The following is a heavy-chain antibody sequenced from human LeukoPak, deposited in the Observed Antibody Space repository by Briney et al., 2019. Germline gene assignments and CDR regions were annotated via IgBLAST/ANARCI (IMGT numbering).Heavy chain of an antibody. CDR1: GFTFSSYS. D-gene: IGHD4-11*01. CDR3: ATQGAVTNYYYYYMDV. J-gene: IGHJ6*03. CDR2: ISSSSSTI. V-gene: IGHV3-48*01. Sequence: GGSLRLSCAASGFTFSSYSMNWVRQAPGKGLEWVSYISSSSSTIYYADSVKGRFTISRDNSKSTLYLQLTSLRAEDTAMYYCATQGAVTNYYYYYMDVWGKGTTVTVSS.